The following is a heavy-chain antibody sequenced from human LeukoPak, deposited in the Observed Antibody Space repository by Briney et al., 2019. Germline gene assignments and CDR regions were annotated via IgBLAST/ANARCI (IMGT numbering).Heavy chain of an antibody. D-gene: IGHD3-10*01. CDR1: GFTFTSYD. V-gene: IGHV1-8*01. CDR3: ARGLKTYYYGSGVRYYFDY. CDR2: MNPNSGNT. Sequence: ASVKVSCKASGFTFTSYDINWVREATGQGLEWMGWMNPNSGNTGYAQKFQGRVTMTRNTSISTAYMELSSLRSEDTAVYYCARGLKTYYYGSGVRYYFDYWGQGTLVTVSS. J-gene: IGHJ4*02.